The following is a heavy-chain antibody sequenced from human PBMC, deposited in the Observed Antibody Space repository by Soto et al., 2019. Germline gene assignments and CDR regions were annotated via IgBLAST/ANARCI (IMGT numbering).Heavy chain of an antibody. D-gene: IGHD5-12*01. CDR2: ISWNSDSI. CDR1: GFTFDNYA. V-gene: IGHV3-9*01. J-gene: IGHJ4*02. CDR3: VKDLGYSGYDTYFDY. Sequence: PGGSLRLSCAASGFTFDNYAMHWVRQPPGKGLEWVSGISWNSDSIGYADSVKGRFTISRDNAKNSLYLQMDSLRAEDTALYYCVKDLGYSGYDTYFDYWGQGTRVTVSS.